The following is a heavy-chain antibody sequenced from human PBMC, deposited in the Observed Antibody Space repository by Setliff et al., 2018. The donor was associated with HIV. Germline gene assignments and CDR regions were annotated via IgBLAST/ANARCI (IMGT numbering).Heavy chain of an antibody. CDR2: MSWNGDRI. Sequence: LRLSCTSSGFNFDDFGMAWVRQAPGKGLQWVSGMSWNGDRILYADSVKGRFTISRDNAKNSLYLQMNSLRAEDTALYYCARDSGVATIRKSALDYWGQGTLVTVSS. CDR3: ARDSGVATIRKSALDY. V-gene: IGHV3-20*04. D-gene: IGHD5-12*01. J-gene: IGHJ4*02. CDR1: GFNFDDFG.